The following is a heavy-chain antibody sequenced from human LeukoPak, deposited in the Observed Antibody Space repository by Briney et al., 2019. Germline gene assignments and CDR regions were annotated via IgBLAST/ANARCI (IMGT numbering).Heavy chain of an antibody. V-gene: IGHV4-30-4*08. CDR2: IYYSGST. CDR1: GGSISSSSYY. CDR3: ASYLDYYGSWYFDY. D-gene: IGHD3-10*01. Sequence: SETLSLTCTVSGGSISSSSYYWGWIRQPPGKGLEWIGYIYYSGSTYYNPSLKSRVTISVDTSKNQFSLKLSSVTAADTAVYYCASYLDYYGSWYFDYWGQGTLVTVSS. J-gene: IGHJ4*02.